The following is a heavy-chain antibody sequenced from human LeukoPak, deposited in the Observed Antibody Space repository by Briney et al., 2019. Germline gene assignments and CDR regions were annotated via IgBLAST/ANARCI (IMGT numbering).Heavy chain of an antibody. CDR2: IYTSGST. CDR1: GSISSYY. J-gene: IGHJ4*03. Sequence: SETLSLTCTVSGSISSYYWSWIRQPPGKGLEWIGYIYTSGSTNYNPSLKSRVTISVDTSKNQFSLDLSSVTAADTAVYYCARQKGTKTSWLKKKCFDHWGQGNKGTVSS. V-gene: IGHV4-4*09. D-gene: IGHD2-2*01. CDR3: ARQKGTKTSWLKKKCFDH.